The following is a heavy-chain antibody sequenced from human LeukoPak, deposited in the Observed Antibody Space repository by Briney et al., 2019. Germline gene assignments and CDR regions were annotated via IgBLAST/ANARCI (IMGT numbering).Heavy chain of an antibody. Sequence: SETLSLTCSVSGGSISSSSHYWDWIRQPPGKGLEWIGNIYYSGSTYYSPSLTSRVTVSVDTSENQFSLKLSSVTAADTAVYYCARAHSIASYYYGVDVWGQGTTVTVSS. CDR1: GGSISSSSHY. J-gene: IGHJ6*02. CDR3: ARAHSIASYYYGVDV. CDR2: IYYSGST. V-gene: IGHV4-39*07. D-gene: IGHD2/OR15-2a*01.